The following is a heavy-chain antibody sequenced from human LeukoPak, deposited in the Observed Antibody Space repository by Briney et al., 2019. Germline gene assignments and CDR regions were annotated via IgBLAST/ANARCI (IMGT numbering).Heavy chain of an antibody. Sequence: SETLSLTCSVSGDSITGYYWGWIRQPPGKGLEWIGSIYYSGSTYYNPSLKSRVTISVDTSKNQFSLKLSSVTAADTAVYYCAREEYSSGWYGGYYYYYMDVWGKGTTVTISS. CDR2: IYYSGST. D-gene: IGHD6-19*01. CDR1: GDSITGYY. J-gene: IGHJ6*03. V-gene: IGHV4-38-2*02. CDR3: AREEYSSGWYGGYYYYYMDV.